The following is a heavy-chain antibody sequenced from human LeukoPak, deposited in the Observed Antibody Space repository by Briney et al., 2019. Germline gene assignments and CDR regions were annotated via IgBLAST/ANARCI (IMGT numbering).Heavy chain of an antibody. CDR2: IFHSGST. Sequence: PSETLSLTCTVSGDSISSSSYYWGWIRQPPGKGLEWIGEIFHSGSTNFNPSLKSRVTISIDKSKNQFSLEVTSVTAADTAVYYCARNAAYNLDYWGQGILVTVSS. CDR1: GDSISSSSYY. J-gene: IGHJ4*02. V-gene: IGHV4-39*07. CDR3: ARNAAYNLDY. D-gene: IGHD1-14*01.